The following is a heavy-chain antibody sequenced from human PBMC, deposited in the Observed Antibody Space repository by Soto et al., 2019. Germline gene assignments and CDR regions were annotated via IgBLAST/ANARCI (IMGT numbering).Heavy chain of an antibody. CDR1: GGTFSSYA. CDR3: ARGKSRGDYDFWSGYYPSYYYYGMDV. D-gene: IGHD3-3*01. J-gene: IGHJ6*02. Sequence: ASVKVSCKASGGTFSSYAISWVRQALGQGLEWMGGIIPIFGTANYAQKFQGRVTITADESTSTAYMELSSLRSEDTAVYYCARGKSRGDYDFWSGYYPSYYYYGMDVWGQGTTVTVSS. V-gene: IGHV1-69*13. CDR2: IIPIFGTA.